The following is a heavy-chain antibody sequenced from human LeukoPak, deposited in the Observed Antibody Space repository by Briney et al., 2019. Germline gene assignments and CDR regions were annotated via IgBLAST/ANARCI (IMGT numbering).Heavy chain of an antibody. V-gene: IGHV5-51*01. CDR3: AREDGYSPFDY. Sequence: GESLKISCQATGYSFTSYWIVWVRQMPGKGLEWMGIIYPGDSGITYSPAFQGQVTISADKSTSTAYLQWSSLKASDTAMYYCAREDGYSPFDYWGQGTLVTVSS. J-gene: IGHJ4*02. CDR1: GYSFTSYW. D-gene: IGHD5-24*01. CDR2: IYPGDSGI.